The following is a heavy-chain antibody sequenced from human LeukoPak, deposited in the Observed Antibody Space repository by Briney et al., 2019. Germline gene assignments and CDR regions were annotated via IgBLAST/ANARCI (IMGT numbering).Heavy chain of an antibody. CDR3: ARDGYSSSYSYYMDV. Sequence: GSLRLSCAASGFTFSSYTVHWVRLAPGKGLEYVSGISGNGGSTHYANSVRGRFTISRDNSKNTLYLQMGSLSAEDMAVYYCARDGYSSSYSYYMDVWDKGTTVTVSS. J-gene: IGHJ6*03. CDR1: GFTFSSYT. V-gene: IGHV3-64*01. D-gene: IGHD6-13*01. CDR2: ISGNGGST.